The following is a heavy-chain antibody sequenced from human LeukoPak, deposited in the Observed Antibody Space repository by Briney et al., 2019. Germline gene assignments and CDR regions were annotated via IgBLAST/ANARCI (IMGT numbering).Heavy chain of an antibody. J-gene: IGHJ4*02. CDR1: GFTLSKYW. CDR3: ATAIVGGSSWYRLGYFDC. D-gene: IGHD6-13*01. Sequence: CGSLRLSCASSGFTLSKYWMSWVRQAPGKGLESVANIKQDVREKYYVDSVKGRFIISRDNAKNSLFLQMNSPRADDTALYYCATAIVGGSSWYRLGYFDCWGQGTQVTVSS. V-gene: IGHV3-7*02. CDR2: IKQDVREK.